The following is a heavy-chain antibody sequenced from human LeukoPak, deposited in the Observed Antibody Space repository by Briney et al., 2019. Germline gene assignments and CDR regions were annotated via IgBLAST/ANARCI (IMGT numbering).Heavy chain of an antibody. D-gene: IGHD6-13*01. CDR3: ARGRIAAAGHLDY. J-gene: IGHJ4*02. CDR2: IYNSGST. CDR1: GGSISSSSYY. V-gene: IGHV4-39*01. Sequence: SETLSLTCAVSGGSISSSSYYCGWIRQPPGKGLEWIGNIYNSGSTYYSPSLMSRVTISVDTSKNQFSLKLSSVTAADTAVYYCARGRIAAAGHLDYWGQGTLVTVSS.